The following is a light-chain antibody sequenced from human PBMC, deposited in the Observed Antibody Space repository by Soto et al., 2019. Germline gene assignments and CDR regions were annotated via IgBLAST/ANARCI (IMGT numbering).Light chain of an antibody. CDR3: QQRSNLPPT. CDR1: QFIDRY. Sequence: EIVLTQSPATLSLSPGERANLSCRASQFIDRYLAWYRQITGQAPRLLIYDASNRATGIPDRFSGGGSGTDFTLTISSLEPEDFAVYYCQQRSNLPPTFGQGTRLEI. J-gene: IGKJ5*01. CDR2: DAS. V-gene: IGKV3-11*01.